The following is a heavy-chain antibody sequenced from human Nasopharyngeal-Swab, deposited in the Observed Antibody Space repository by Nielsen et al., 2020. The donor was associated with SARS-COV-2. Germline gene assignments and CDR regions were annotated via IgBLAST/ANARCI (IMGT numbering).Heavy chain of an antibody. J-gene: IGHJ4*02. CDR2: MNSDGSSI. D-gene: IGHD6-6*01. V-gene: IGHV3-74*01. Sequence: GESLKISCAASGSTFSNYGMHWVRQAPGKGLVWVSSMNSDGSSINYADSVKGRFSISRDNAENTLYLQMNSLRPEDTAVYYCTREYTRSSGFDYWGQGILVTVSS. CDR1: GSTFSNYG. CDR3: TREYTRSSGFDY.